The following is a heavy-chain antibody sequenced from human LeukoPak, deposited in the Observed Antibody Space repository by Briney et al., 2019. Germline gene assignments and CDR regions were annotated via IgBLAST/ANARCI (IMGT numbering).Heavy chain of an antibody. CDR2: IYTSGST. CDR1: GGSISDYY. D-gene: IGHD1-14*01. J-gene: IGHJ4*02. Sequence: PSETLSLTCTVSGGSISDYYWDWIRQPAGKGLEWIGRIYTSGSTNYHPSLKSRVTMSVDTSKNQFSLRLISVTATDTAVYYCAREPVGTSFDYWAREPWSPSPQ. V-gene: IGHV4-4*07. CDR3: AREPVGTSFDY.